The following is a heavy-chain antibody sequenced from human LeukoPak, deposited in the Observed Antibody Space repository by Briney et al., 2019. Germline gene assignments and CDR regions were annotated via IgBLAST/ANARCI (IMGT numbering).Heavy chain of an antibody. Sequence: PGGSLRLSCTASGFRFGNYGMSWIRQSPGKGLEWVSGINWNGGSTGYADSVKGRFTISRDNAKNSLYLQMNSLRAEDTALYHCARVNYCGGDCYLFGLGAFDIWGQGTMVTVSS. D-gene: IGHD2-21*02. V-gene: IGHV3-20*01. J-gene: IGHJ3*02. CDR3: ARVNYCGGDCYLFGLGAFDI. CDR1: GFRFGNYG. CDR2: INWNGGST.